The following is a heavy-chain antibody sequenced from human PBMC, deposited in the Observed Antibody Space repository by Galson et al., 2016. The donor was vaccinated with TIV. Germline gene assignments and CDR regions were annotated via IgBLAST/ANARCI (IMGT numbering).Heavy chain of an antibody. V-gene: IGHV3-30*01. CDR3: ARARYCSGCSCFIIDS. J-gene: IGHJ4*02. D-gene: IGHD2-15*01. CDR2: ISCEGATK. Sequence: SLRLSCAASGFTFSDYTLHWVRQAPGKGLEWVAVISCEGATKHYADSVQGRFTIARDNSKNTLYLQMDSLRTEDTAVYYCARARYCSGCSCFIIDSWGQGTLVTVSS. CDR1: GFTFSDYT.